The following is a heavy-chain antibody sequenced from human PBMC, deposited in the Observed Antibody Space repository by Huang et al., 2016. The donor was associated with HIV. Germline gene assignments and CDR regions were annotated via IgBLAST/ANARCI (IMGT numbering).Heavy chain of an antibody. CDR3: ARLTGYSTFDI. Sequence: QVQLQESGPGLVKPSQTLSLTCSVSGGSISSGNYYWSWIRHPAGKGLEWIGHNYTSGTTIYNPSLKSRVTISVATSKNQFSLKLSSVTAADTAVYYCARLTGYSTFDIWGHGTVVTVSS. V-gene: IGHV4-61*09. J-gene: IGHJ3*02. D-gene: IGHD3-9*01. CDR2: NYTSGTT. CDR1: GGSISSGNYY.